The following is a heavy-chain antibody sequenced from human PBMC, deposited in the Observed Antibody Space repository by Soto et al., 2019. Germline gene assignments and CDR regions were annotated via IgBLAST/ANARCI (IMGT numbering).Heavy chain of an antibody. CDR2: INHSGST. CDR1: GGSFSGYY. J-gene: IGHJ4*02. Sequence: QVQLQQWGAGLLKPSETLSLTCAVYGGSFSGYYWSWVRQPPGKGLEWIGEINHSGSTNYNPSLKSRVTISVDTSKNQFSLKFSSVTAADTAVYYCARQKVGATIGHYWGQGTLVTVSS. V-gene: IGHV4-34*01. D-gene: IGHD1-26*01. CDR3: ARQKVGATIGHY.